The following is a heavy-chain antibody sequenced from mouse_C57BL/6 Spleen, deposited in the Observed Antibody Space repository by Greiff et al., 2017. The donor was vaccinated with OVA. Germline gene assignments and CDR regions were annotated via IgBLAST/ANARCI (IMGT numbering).Heavy chain of an antibody. CDR3: SREFYYYGSSYDYAMDY. V-gene: IGHV1-9*01. J-gene: IGHJ4*01. CDR1: GYTFTGYW. Sequence: VQLQQSGAELMKPGASVKLSCKATGYTFTGYWIEWVKQRPGHGLEWIGEILPGSGSTNYNEKFKGKATFTADTSSNTAYMQRSSLTTEDSAIYYCSREFYYYGSSYDYAMDYWGQGTSVTVSS. CDR2: ILPGSGST. D-gene: IGHD1-1*01.